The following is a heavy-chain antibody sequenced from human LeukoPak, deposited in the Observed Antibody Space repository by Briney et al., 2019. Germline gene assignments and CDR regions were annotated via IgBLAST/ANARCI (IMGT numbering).Heavy chain of an antibody. J-gene: IGHJ4*02. V-gene: IGHV1-69*04. D-gene: IGHD6-13*01. Sequence: GASVKVSCKASGGTFSSYAISWVRQAPGQGLEWMGRIIPILGIANYAQKFQGRVTITADKSTSTAYMELSSLRSEDTAVYYCARDWQQLVPFDYWGQGTLVTVSS. CDR3: ARDWQQLVPFDY. CDR2: IIPILGIA. CDR1: GGTFSSYA.